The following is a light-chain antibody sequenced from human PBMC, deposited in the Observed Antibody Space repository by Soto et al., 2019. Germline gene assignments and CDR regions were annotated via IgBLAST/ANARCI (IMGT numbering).Light chain of an antibody. Sequence: DIQLTQFPSSLSASVGDRVTITCRASQSISSYLNWYQQIPGKATTLLLYATSSLQTGVPSRFSGSGSGTDFTLTISSLQPEDFATYYCQQSSNTPPTFGPGTKLDIK. CDR3: QQSSNTPPT. V-gene: IGKV1-39*01. J-gene: IGKJ2*01. CDR2: ATS. CDR1: QSISSY.